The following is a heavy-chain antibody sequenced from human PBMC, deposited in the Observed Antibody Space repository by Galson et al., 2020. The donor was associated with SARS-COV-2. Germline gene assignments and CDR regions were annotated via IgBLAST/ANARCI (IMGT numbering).Heavy chain of an antibody. Sequence: ASVKVSCRASGYKFSDYGFSWVRQAPGQGLEWVGWISGYNGKTNYAQKFQGRVAVTTDTSATTAYMELRSLRSDDTALYFCARDSRIDIAYYYYYYMDVWGVGTAVT. CDR3: ARDSRIDIAYYYYYYMDV. CDR1: GYKFSDYG. D-gene: IGHD2-15*01. J-gene: IGHJ6*03. V-gene: IGHV1-18*04. CDR2: ISGYNGKT.